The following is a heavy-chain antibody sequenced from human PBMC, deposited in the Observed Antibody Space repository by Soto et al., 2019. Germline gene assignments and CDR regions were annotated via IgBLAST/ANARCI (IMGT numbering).Heavy chain of an antibody. V-gene: IGHV4-31*03. Sequence: PSETLSLTCTVSGGSISRGGYYWTWIRQHPGKGLEWIGYIYYSGSTYYNPSLNSRVTISVDTSKNQFSLKLSSVTASDTAVYYCARSVFPWAQRTLVTVSS. CDR2: IYYSGST. CDR3: ARSVFP. CDR1: GGSISRGGYY. J-gene: IGHJ5*02.